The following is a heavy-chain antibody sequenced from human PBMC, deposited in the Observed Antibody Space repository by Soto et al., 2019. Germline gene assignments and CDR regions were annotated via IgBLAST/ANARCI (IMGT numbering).Heavy chain of an antibody. Sequence: EVQLVESGGSVIRPGGSLRLSCAASGFAFQNHGMAWVRQVPGKGLVWVAGISGSGVNAGYADSVKGRSTISRDNGDNPLYLEINKLGVEDTHLYHYARNPHRQYWYFDLWGRRTLVTLS. CDR1: GFAFQNHG. CDR3: ARNPHRQYWYFDL. J-gene: IGHJ2*01. V-gene: IGHV3-20*01. CDR2: ISGSGVNA.